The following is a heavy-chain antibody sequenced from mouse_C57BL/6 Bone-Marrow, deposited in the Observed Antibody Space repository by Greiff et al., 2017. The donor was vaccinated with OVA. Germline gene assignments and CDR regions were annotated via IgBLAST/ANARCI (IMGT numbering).Heavy chain of an antibody. V-gene: IGHV2-5*01. CDR3: ATIYYDYDDGWYFDV. D-gene: IGHD2-4*01. J-gene: IGHJ1*03. Sequence: QVQLLQSGPGLVQPSQSLSLSCTVSGFSFTSYGVPWVRQSPGKGLEWLGVIWRGGSTDYNAAFMSRLIITKDNSKSQVFFKMNSLQADDTAIYYCATIYYDYDDGWYFDVWGTGTTVTVSS. CDR1: GFSFTSYG. CDR2: IWRGGST.